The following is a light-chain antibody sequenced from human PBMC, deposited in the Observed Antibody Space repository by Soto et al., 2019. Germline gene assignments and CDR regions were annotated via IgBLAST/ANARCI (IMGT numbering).Light chain of an antibody. V-gene: IGLV2-14*03. J-gene: IGLJ2*01. CDR2: DVT. CDR3: SSYARSSTLV. CDR1: SSDIGRYNY. Sequence: QSALTQPASVSGSPGQSITISCTGTSSDIGRYNYVSWYQQHPGKGPKLMIYDVTNRPSGVSNRCSASKSGNTSALTISGLQAEDEADYYCSSYARSSTLVFGGGTKLTVL.